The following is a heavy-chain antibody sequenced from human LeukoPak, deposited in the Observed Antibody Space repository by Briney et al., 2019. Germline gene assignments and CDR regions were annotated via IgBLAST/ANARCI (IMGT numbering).Heavy chain of an antibody. CDR2: IIPILGIA. D-gene: IGHD3-22*01. CDR1: GDTFSSYA. J-gene: IGHJ4*02. V-gene: IGHV1-69*04. Sequence: SVKVSCKASGDTFSSYAISWVRQAPGQGLEWMGRIIPILGIANYAQKFQGRVTITADKSTSTAYMELSSLRSEDTAVYYCARYYYDSSGYYYWGQGTLVTVSS. CDR3: ARYYYDSSGYYY.